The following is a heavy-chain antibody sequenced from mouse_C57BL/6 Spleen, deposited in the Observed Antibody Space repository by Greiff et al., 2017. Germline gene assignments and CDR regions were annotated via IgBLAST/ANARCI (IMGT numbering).Heavy chain of an antibody. CDR3: ARDHDGYPYAMDY. D-gene: IGHD2-3*01. CDR1: GFTFSDYY. J-gene: IGHJ4*01. CDR2: INYDGSST. V-gene: IGHV5-16*01. Sequence: EVHLVESEGGLVQPGSSMKLSCTASGFTFSDYYMAWVRQVPEKGLEWVANINYDGSSTYYLDSLKSRFIISRDNAKNILYLQMSSLKSEDTATYYCARDHDGYPYAMDYWGQGTSVTVSS.